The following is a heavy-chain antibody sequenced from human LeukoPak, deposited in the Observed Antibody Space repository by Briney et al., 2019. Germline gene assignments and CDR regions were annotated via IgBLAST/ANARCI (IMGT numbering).Heavy chain of an antibody. CDR3: VRLYYYDSSGPPL. Sequence: SETLSLTCTISGDSISSSNYYWGWIRQPPGKGLEWIGNIYYSGRTYYNPSLKSRVTISVDTSKNDFSLKLSSVTAADTAVYYCVRLYYYDSSGPPLWGQGTMVAVSS. D-gene: IGHD3-22*01. V-gene: IGHV4-39*02. J-gene: IGHJ4*02. CDR2: IYYSGRT. CDR1: GDSISSSNYY.